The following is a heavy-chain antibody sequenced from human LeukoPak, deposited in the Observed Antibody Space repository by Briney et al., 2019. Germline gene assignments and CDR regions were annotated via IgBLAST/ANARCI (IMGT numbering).Heavy chain of an antibody. D-gene: IGHD1-26*01. CDR2: IYSGGST. Sequence: GGSLRLSCAASGFTVSSNYMSWVRQAPGKGLEWVSVIYSGGSTYYADSVKGRFTISRDNSKNTLYLQMNSLRAEDTAVYYCARFDGGSFLYFDYWGQGTLVTVSS. CDR1: GFTVSSNY. V-gene: IGHV3-53*01. CDR3: ARFDGGSFLYFDY. J-gene: IGHJ4*02.